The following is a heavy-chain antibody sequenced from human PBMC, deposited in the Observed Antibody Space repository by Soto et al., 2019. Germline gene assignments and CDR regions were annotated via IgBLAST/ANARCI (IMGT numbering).Heavy chain of an antibody. CDR2: IYSGGST. Sequence: EVQLVESGGGLVQPGGSLRLSCAASGFTVSSNYMSWVRQAPGKGLEWVSVIYSGGSTYYADSVKGRFTISRDNSKNTRYLQMNSLRAEDTAVYYCARDTPNSAFDIWGQGTMVTVSS. J-gene: IGHJ3*02. CDR3: ARDTPNSAFDI. CDR1: GFTVSSNY. V-gene: IGHV3-66*01.